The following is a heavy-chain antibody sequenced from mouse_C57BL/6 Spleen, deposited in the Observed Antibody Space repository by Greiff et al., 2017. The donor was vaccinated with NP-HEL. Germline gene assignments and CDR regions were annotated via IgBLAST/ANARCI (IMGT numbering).Heavy chain of an antibody. J-gene: IGHJ4*01. CDR3: ARYYYSSSPYYAMDY. CDR2: INPSNGGT. V-gene: IGHV1-53*01. CDR1: GYTFTSYW. Sequence: QVQLQQPGTELVKPGASVKLSCKASGYTFTSYWMHWVKQRPGQGLEWIGNINPSNGGTNYNEKFKSEATLTVDKSSSTAYMQLSSLTSEDSAVYYCARYYYSSSPYYAMDYWGQGTSVTVSS. D-gene: IGHD1-1*01.